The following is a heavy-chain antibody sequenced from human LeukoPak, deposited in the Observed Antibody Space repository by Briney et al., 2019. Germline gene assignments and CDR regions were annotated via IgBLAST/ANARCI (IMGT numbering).Heavy chain of an antibody. Sequence: GGSLRLSCAASGFTFSSSAVSWVRQAPGKGLEGAADINQDGSAIYYVDSVKGRFTISRDNAKNTLSLEMNSLRAEDTAVYYCAKLYCSGGSCYGYHDYWGQGTLVTVSS. CDR2: INQDGSAI. CDR3: AKLYCSGGSCYGYHDY. D-gene: IGHD2-15*01. CDR1: GFTFSSSA. V-gene: IGHV3-7*05. J-gene: IGHJ4*02.